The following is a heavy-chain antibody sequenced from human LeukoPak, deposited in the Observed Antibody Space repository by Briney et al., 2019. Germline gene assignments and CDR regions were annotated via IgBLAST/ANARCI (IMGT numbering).Heavy chain of an antibody. Sequence: SQALSPTCTVSGGSISSGDYYWSWIRQPPGKGLEWIGYIYYSGSTYYNPSLKSRVTISVDTSKNQFSLKLSSVTAADTAVYYCASYYDSSGYNWFDPWGQGTLVTVSS. CDR1: GGSISSGDYY. V-gene: IGHV4-30-4*01. D-gene: IGHD3-22*01. CDR2: IYYSGST. J-gene: IGHJ5*02. CDR3: ASYYDSSGYNWFDP.